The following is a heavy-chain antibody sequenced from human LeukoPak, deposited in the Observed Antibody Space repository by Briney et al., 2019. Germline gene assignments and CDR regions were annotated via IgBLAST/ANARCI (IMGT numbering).Heavy chain of an antibody. J-gene: IGHJ4*02. D-gene: IGHD3-10*01. CDR3: ARESYGSGSYYY. Sequence: SETLSLTCTVSGGSISGGGYYWSWIRQHPGKGLEWIGYIFDNGSTDYNPSLKSRVTISVDTSKNQLSLKLSSLTAADTAVYYCARESYGSGSYYYWGQGTLVTVSS. V-gene: IGHV4-31*03. CDR1: GGSISGGGYY. CDR2: IFDNGST.